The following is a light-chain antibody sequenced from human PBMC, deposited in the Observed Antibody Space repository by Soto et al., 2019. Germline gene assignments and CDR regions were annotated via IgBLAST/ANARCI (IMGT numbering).Light chain of an antibody. Sequence: DIQMTQSPSSLSASIGDRVTITCRASQNIDNSLAWYQQKPGTAPKLLIYKASFLEREVPSRFSGSGSGTEFTLTISSLQPDDFATYYCQQFTTLVTFGGGTRV. V-gene: IGKV1-5*03. J-gene: IGKJ4*01. CDR3: QQFTTLVT. CDR2: KAS. CDR1: QNIDNS.